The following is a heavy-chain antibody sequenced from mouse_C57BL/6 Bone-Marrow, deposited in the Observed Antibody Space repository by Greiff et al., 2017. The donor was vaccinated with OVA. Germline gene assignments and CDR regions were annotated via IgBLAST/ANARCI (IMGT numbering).Heavy chain of an antibody. Sequence: VQLQQSGPELVKPGASVKMSCKASGYKFTDYNMHWVKQSHGKSLEWIGYINPNNGGTSYNQKFKGKATLTVNKSSSTAYMELRSLTSEDSAVYYCSNYDYDTGSLAYWGQGTLVTVSA. CDR3: SNYDYDTGSLAY. V-gene: IGHV1-22*01. CDR2: INPNNGGT. J-gene: IGHJ3*01. CDR1: GYKFTDYN. D-gene: IGHD2-4*01.